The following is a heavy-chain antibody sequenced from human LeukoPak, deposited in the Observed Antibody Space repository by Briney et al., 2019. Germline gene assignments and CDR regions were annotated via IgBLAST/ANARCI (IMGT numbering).Heavy chain of an antibody. CDR2: IYTSGST. D-gene: IGHD3-3*01. V-gene: IGHV4-61*02. CDR3: ARGKIEYDFWSGPRPFDY. J-gene: IGHJ4*02. Sequence: SETLSLTCTVSGGSISSGSYYWSWIRQPAGKGLEWIGRIYTSGSTNYNPSLKSRVTISVDTSKNQFSLKLSSVTAADTAVYYCARGKIEYDFWSGPRPFDYWGQGTLVTVSS. CDR1: GGSISSGSYY.